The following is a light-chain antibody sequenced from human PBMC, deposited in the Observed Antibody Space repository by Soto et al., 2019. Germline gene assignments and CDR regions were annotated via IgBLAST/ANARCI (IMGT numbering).Light chain of an antibody. CDR1: QTVRNNY. Sequence: EFVLTQSPGTLSLSPGERATLSCRASQTVRNNYLAWYQQKPGQAPRLLIYDASSGATGIPDRFSGGGSGTDFTLTISRLEPEDFAVYYCQQLSSYPLTFGGGTKVDIK. J-gene: IGKJ4*01. CDR2: DAS. V-gene: IGKV3-20*01. CDR3: QQLSSYPLT.